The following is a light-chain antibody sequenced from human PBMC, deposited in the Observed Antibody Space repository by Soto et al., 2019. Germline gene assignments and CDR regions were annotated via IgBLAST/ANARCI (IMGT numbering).Light chain of an antibody. CDR3: QQYNSYPST. CDR1: QSISSW. V-gene: IGKV1-5*03. J-gene: IGKJ1*01. CDR2: KAS. Sequence: DIQMTQSPATLAASLGDKVTITCRASQSISSWLAWYQQKPGKAPKLLIYKASTLESGVPSNFRGSGPGTEFTLSISSLQPEDFETYYCQQYNSYPSTFGQGTKVDIK.